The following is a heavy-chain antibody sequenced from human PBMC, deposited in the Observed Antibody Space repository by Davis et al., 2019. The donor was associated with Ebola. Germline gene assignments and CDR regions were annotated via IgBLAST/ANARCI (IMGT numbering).Heavy chain of an antibody. V-gene: IGHV3-23*01. CDR3: ARDQGWNYVFY. CDR1: GFTFSYYA. J-gene: IGHJ4*02. Sequence: GESLKISCAASGFTFSYYAMSWVRQAPGKGLEWVSALSDSGGASDYADSVKGRFTISRDNSKNTLYLQMNSLRAEDTAVYYCARDQGWNYVFYWGQGTLVTVSS. CDR2: LSDSGGAS. D-gene: IGHD6-19*01.